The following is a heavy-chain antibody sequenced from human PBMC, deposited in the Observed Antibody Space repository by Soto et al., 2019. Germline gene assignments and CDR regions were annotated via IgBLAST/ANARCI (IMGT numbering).Heavy chain of an antibody. CDR3: AVVVAVATIDY. D-gene: IGHD5-12*01. Sequence: EVQLVESGGGLVKPGGSLRLSCAASGFTFSSYSMNWVGQAPGKGLEWVSSISSSSSYIYYADSVKGRFTISRDNAKNSLYLQMNSLRAEDTAVYYCAVVVAVATIDYWGQGTLVTVSS. V-gene: IGHV3-21*01. CDR1: GFTFSSYS. CDR2: ISSSSSYI. J-gene: IGHJ4*02.